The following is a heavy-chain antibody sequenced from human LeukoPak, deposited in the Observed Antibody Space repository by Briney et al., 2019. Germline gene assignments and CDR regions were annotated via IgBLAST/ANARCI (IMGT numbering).Heavy chain of an antibody. D-gene: IGHD3-22*01. Sequence: SETLSLTCVVSGGSISSGGYSWSWIRQPPGKGPEWIGYTYPSGSAYYSPSLKSRVTMSVDTSKNQFSLKLSSVTAADTAVYYCARGRANYDSTGYYYWGQGILVTVSS. CDR3: ARGRANYDSTGYYY. CDR1: GGSISSGGYS. V-gene: IGHV4-30-2*01. CDR2: TYPSGSA. J-gene: IGHJ4*02.